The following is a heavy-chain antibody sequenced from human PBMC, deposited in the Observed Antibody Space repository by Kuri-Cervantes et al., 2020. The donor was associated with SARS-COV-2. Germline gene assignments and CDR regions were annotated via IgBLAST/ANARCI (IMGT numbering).Heavy chain of an antibody. D-gene: IGHD3-9*01. CDR1: GGSIGSYY. CDR3: ARDTYYDILTGYSPLGFDP. CDR2: IYTSGST. J-gene: IGHJ5*02. V-gene: IGHV4-4*07. Sequence: SETLSLTCTVSGGSIGSYYWSWIRQPAGKGLEWIGRIYTSGSTNYNPSLKSRVTMSVDTSKNQFSLKLSSVTAADTAVYYCARDTYYDILTGYSPLGFDPWGQGTLVTVSS.